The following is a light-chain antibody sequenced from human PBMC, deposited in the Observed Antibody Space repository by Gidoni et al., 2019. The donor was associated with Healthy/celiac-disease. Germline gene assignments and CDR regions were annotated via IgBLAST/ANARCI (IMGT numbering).Light chain of an antibody. CDR3: QQYNIFPWS. V-gene: IGKV1-5*03. CDR1: QTVNTW. J-gene: IGKJ1*01. Sequence: DIQMTQSPSTLSASVGDRVTITCRANQTVNTWWAWYQQKPGKAPNLLIYRASSLKSGVPSRFSGSGSETEFTLTISSLQPDDLATYYCQQYNIFPWSFGQGTRFEIK. CDR2: RAS.